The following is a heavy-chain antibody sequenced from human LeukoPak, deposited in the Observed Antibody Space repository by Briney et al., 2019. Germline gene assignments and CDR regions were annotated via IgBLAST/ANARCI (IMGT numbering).Heavy chain of an antibody. Sequence: ASVKVSCKASGYTFTGYYMHWVRQAPGQGLEWMGRINPNSGGTNYAQKFQGRVTMTRDTSISTAYMELSRLRSDDMAVYYCARAWVYYGSGSYYNDWGQGTLVTVSS. D-gene: IGHD3-10*01. CDR1: GYTFTGYY. J-gene: IGHJ4*02. CDR3: ARAWVYYGSGSYYND. V-gene: IGHV1-2*06. CDR2: INPNSGGT.